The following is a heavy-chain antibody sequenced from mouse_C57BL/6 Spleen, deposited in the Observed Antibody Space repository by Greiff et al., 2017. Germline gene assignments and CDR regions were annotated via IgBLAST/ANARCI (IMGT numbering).Heavy chain of an antibody. D-gene: IGHD2-5*01. Sequence: QVQLKESGAELARPGASVKMSCKASGYTFTSYTMHWVKQRPGQGLEWIGYINPSRGYTKYNQKFKDKATLTADKSSSTAYMQLSSLTSEDSAVYYCASLYSNFLFGYWGQGTTLTVSS. J-gene: IGHJ2*01. CDR1: GYTFTSYT. V-gene: IGHV1-4*01. CDR2: INPSRGYT. CDR3: ASLYSNFLFGY.